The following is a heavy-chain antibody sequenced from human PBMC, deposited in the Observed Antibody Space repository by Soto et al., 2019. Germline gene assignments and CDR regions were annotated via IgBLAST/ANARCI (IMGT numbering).Heavy chain of an antibody. CDR3: ARESEDLTSNFDY. CDR2: ISSTTNYI. CDR1: GFTFSNYN. Sequence: EVQLLESGGGLVQPGGSLRLSCAASGFTFSNYNMNWVRQAPGKGLEWVSYISSTTNYIYYGDSMKGRFTISRDNAKNSLYLEMNSLRAEDTAVYYCARESEDLTSNFDYWGQGTLVTVSS. V-gene: IGHV3-48*04. J-gene: IGHJ4*02.